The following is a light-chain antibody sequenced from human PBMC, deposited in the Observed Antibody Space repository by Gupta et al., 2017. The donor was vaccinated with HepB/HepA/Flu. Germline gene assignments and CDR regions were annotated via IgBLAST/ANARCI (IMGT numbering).Light chain of an antibody. Sequence: QSVLTQPPSVSGVPGHRFTISCPGSQSNVGAGFDLQWYQQFPATAPRLRINSQTSRRSGVPERFSVSKCGTSASVATTGLQAEDGAYYYCQSYEISKGAWVFGGGTKVTVL. CDR1: QSNVGAGFD. CDR3: QSYEISKGAWV. J-gene: IGLJ3*02. CDR2: SQT. V-gene: IGLV1-40*01.